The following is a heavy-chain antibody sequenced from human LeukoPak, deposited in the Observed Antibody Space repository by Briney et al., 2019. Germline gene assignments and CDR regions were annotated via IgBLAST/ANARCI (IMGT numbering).Heavy chain of an antibody. V-gene: IGHV3-23*01. CDR1: GFTFSSYV. J-gene: IGHJ4*02. CDR3: ARQLGYCSDGTCYFDH. CDR2: LSSGGGP. D-gene: IGHD2-15*01. Sequence: GGSLRLSCAASGFTFSSYVMSWVRQAPGKGLEFVSALSSGGGPHYADSVKGRFIISRENSGNTLYLQMNSLRGEDSATYYCARQLGYCSDGTCYFDHWGQGTLATVSS.